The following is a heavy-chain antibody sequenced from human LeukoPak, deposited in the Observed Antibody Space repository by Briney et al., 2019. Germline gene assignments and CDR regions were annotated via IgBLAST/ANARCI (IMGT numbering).Heavy chain of an antibody. Sequence: GGSLRLSCAASGLTVSSNYMSWVRQAPGKGLEWVSVIYSGGSTYYADSVKGRFTISRDNSKNTLYLQMNSLRAEDTAVYYCAREGYDSSGYRFSYWGQGTLVTVSS. D-gene: IGHD3-22*01. CDR1: GLTVSSNY. V-gene: IGHV3-66*01. J-gene: IGHJ4*02. CDR3: AREGYDSSGYRFSY. CDR2: IYSGGST.